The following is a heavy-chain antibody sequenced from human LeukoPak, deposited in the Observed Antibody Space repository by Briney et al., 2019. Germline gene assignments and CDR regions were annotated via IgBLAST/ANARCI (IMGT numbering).Heavy chain of an antibody. Sequence: AASVKVSCKASGYTFTSYGISWVRQAPGQGLEWMGWISAYNGNTNYAQKLQGRVTMTTDTSTSTAYMELRSLRSDDTAVYYCARDGDWNDVGETLPDYWGQGTLVTVSS. D-gene: IGHD1-1*01. V-gene: IGHV1-18*01. CDR3: ARDGDWNDVGETLPDY. CDR2: ISAYNGNT. J-gene: IGHJ4*02. CDR1: GYTFTSYG.